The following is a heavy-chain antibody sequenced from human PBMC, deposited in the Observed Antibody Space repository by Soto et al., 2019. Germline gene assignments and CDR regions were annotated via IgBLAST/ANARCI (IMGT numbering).Heavy chain of an antibody. V-gene: IGHV4-34*01. CDR3: ARGRRTTVTIDY. D-gene: IGHD4-17*01. CDR1: GGSFSGYY. Sequence: PLEILSLTCAVYGGSFSGYYLSWIRQPPGKGLEWIGEINHSGSTNYNPSLKSRVTISVDASKNQFSLKLSSVTAADTAVYYCARGRRTTVTIDYWGQGTLVTVS. CDR2: INHSGST. J-gene: IGHJ4*02.